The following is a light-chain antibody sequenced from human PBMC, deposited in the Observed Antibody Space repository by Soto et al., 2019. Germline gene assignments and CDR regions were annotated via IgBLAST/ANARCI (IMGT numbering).Light chain of an antibody. J-gene: IGKJ5*01. V-gene: IGKV2-30*01. CDR3: MQGTHWPIT. CDR1: QSLVYSYGNTY. CDR2: KVS. Sequence: EVVMTQSPLSLPVTLGQPASISCRSSQSLVYSYGNTYLNWFQQRPGQSPRRLIYKVSNRDSGVPDRFSGRGSGTDFTLKISRVEAEDVGVYYGMQGTHWPITFGQGTRLEIK.